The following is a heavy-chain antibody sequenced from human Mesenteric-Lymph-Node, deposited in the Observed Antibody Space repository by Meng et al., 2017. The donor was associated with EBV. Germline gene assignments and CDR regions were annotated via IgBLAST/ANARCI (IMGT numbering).Heavy chain of an antibody. CDR2: IFYRGST. Sequence: VQLEQSGPDLVKPSETLSLICTVSGDAVSSTDYYWNWIRQPPGKGLEWIGYIFYRGSTNYSPSLRSRVTISVDTSTNQFSLNLKSVTAADTAVYFCAGDLAVGAIAGNWFDPWSQGTLVTVSS. V-gene: IGHV4-61*08. J-gene: IGHJ5*02. CDR3: AGDLAVGAIAGNWFDP. CDR1: GDAVSSTDYY. D-gene: IGHD3-10*01.